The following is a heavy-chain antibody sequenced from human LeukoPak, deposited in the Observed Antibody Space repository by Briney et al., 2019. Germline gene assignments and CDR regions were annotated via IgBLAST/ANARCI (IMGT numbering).Heavy chain of an antibody. CDR1: GSTFTNNW. V-gene: IGHV5-51*01. CDR2: IFPSDSDT. D-gene: IGHD1-26*01. J-gene: IGHJ4*02. Sequence: GESLKISCKVSGSTFTNNWLGWVRQLPGKGLEWMGIIFPSDSDTRYSPSFQGQVTISADKSISTAYLQWSSLKASDTAMYYCARYSGSFSKSFDSWGQGTLVTVSS. CDR3: ARYSGSFSKSFDS.